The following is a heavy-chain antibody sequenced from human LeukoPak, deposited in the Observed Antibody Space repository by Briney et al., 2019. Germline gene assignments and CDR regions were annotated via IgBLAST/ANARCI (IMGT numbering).Heavy chain of an antibody. CDR1: GGSISSYY. V-gene: IGHV4-59*01. Sequence: PSETLSLTCTVSGGSISSYYWSWVRQPPGKGLEWIGYIYYSGSTNYNPSLKSRVTISVDTSKNQYSLLLSSVTAADTAVYYFARSRDGYNWCVAFDIWGEGTMVTVSS. J-gene: IGHJ3*02. CDR2: IYYSGST. CDR3: ARSRDGYNWCVAFDI. D-gene: IGHD5-24*01.